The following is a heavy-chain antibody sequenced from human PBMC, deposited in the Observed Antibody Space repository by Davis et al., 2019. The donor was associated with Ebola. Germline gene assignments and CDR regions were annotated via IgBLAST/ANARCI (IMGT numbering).Heavy chain of an antibody. J-gene: IGHJ3*02. CDR1: GYTFTSYA. CDR2: INAGNGNT. CDR3: ARMITMVQGVMFPDAFDI. V-gene: IGHV1-3*01. D-gene: IGHD3-10*01. Sequence: AASVKVSCKASGYTFTSYAMHWVRQAPGQRLEWMGWINAGNGNTKYSQKFQGRVTITRDTSASTAYMELSSLRSEDTAVYYCARMITMVQGVMFPDAFDIWGQGTMVTVSS.